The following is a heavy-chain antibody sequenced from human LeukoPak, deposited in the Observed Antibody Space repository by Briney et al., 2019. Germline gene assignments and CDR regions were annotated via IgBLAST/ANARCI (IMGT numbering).Heavy chain of an antibody. CDR1: GYSFTSYW. Sequence: GESLKISCKGPGYSFTSYWIGWVRQMPGKGLEWMGIIYPGDSDTRYSPSFQGQVTISADKSISTAYLQWSSLKASDTAMYYCARRRYYDSSGYSYFDYWGQGTLVTVSS. D-gene: IGHD3-22*01. V-gene: IGHV5-51*01. J-gene: IGHJ4*02. CDR3: ARRRYYDSSGYSYFDY. CDR2: IYPGDSDT.